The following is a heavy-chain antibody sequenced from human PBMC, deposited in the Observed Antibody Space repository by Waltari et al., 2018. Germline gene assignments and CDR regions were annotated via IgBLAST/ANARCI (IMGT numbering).Heavy chain of an antibody. V-gene: IGHV4-34*01. CDR3: ARVQNWFDP. CDR1: GGSFNGYY. Sequence: QVQLQQWGAGLLRPSETLSLTCAVYGGSFNGYYWNWVRQPPGKGLEWIGEIDYSGLTTYTPSLKSRVTISLDTSKNQFSLSLNSVTAADTAVYYCARVQNWFDPWGQGTLVTVSS. J-gene: IGHJ5*02. CDR2: IDYSGLT.